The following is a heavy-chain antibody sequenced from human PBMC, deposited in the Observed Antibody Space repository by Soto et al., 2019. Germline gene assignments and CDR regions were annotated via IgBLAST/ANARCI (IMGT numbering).Heavy chain of an antibody. J-gene: IGHJ3*02. D-gene: IGHD1-26*01. CDR3: TTGKGVGATFAFDI. V-gene: IGHV3-15*01. CDR2: IKSKTDGGTT. CDR1: GFTFSNAW. Sequence: GESLKISCAASGFTFSNAWMSWVRQAPGKGLEWVGRIKSKTDGGTTDYAAPVKGRFTISRDDSKNTLYLQMNSLKTEDTAVYYCTTGKGVGATFAFDIWGQGTMVTVSS.